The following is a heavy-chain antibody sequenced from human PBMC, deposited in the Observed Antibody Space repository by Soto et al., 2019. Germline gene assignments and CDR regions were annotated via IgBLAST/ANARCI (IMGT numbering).Heavy chain of an antibody. V-gene: IGHV1-69*13. CDR2: IIPIFSTT. CDR1: GYTFTSYA. J-gene: IGHJ3*02. D-gene: IGHD6-13*01. Sequence: SVKVSCKASGYTFTSYAINWVRQAPGQVLEWMGRIIPIFSTTNYAQKFQGRVTMTADESTITAYLELSSLKHDDTAVYYCAREVAADGTFREDVFDIWGQGTLVTVSS. CDR3: AREVAADGTFREDVFDI.